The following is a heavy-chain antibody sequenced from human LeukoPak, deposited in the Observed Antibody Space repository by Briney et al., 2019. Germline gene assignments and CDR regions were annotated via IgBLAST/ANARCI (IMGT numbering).Heavy chain of an antibody. J-gene: IGHJ4*02. CDR3: ARDLVGYSYGIFDY. CDR1: GGSISSYY. Sequence: SETLSLTCTVSGGSISSYYWSWIRQPPGKGLEWIGYIYYSGSTNYNPSLKSRVTISVDTSKNQFSLKLSSVTAADTAVYYCARDLVGYSYGIFDYWGQGTLVTVSS. CDR2: IYYSGST. D-gene: IGHD5-18*01. V-gene: IGHV4-59*12.